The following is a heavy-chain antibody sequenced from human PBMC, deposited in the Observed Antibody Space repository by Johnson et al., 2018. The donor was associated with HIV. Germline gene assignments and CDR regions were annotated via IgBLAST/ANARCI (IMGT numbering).Heavy chain of an antibody. V-gene: IGHV3-30*02. J-gene: IGHJ3*02. Sequence: QVQLVESGGGVVQPGGSLRLSCAASGFTFSSYGMHWVRQAPGKGLEWVAFIRYVGSNKYYADSVKGRFTISRDNSKNTLYLQMNSLRAEDTAVYYCAKDLEEGQQWLIGAFDIWGQGTMVTVSS. D-gene: IGHD6-19*01. CDR3: AKDLEEGQQWLIGAFDI. CDR2: IRYVGSNK. CDR1: GFTFSSYG.